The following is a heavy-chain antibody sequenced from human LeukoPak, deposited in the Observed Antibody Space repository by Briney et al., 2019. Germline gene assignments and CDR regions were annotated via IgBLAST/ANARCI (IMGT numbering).Heavy chain of an antibody. D-gene: IGHD1-26*01. J-gene: IGHJ4*02. CDR3: VRGGVQSYDC. V-gene: IGHV4-59*01. CDR1: GGSISRYY. CDR2: ISDTGST. Sequence: PAETLSLTCTVSGGSISRYYWSWIRQPPGKRLEWIGYISDTGSTNYNPSLKSRVTISRDTSNNQFSLKLTSVTAADTAMYYCVRGGVQSYDCWGQGTLVTVSS.